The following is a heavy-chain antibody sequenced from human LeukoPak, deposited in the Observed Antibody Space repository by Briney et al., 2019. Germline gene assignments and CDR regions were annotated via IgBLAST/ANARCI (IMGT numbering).Heavy chain of an antibody. D-gene: IGHD6-13*01. J-gene: IGHJ6*03. CDR1: GGSISSYY. Sequence: PSETLSLTCTVSGGSISSYYWSWIRHPPGKGLERIGYIYYSWSTNYNPSLKSRVTISLDTSKNQFSLKLSSVTAADTAVYYCARVESSSWGLNYYYYYMDVWGKGTTVTVSS. V-gene: IGHV4-59*01. CDR2: IYYSWST. CDR3: ARVESSSWGLNYYYYYMDV.